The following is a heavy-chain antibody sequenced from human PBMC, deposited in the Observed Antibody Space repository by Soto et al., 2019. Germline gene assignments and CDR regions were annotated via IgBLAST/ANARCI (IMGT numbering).Heavy chain of an antibody. CDR2: ISYDGSNK. V-gene: IGHV3-30*04. J-gene: IGHJ4*02. D-gene: IGHD4-17*01. CDR1: GFTFSSYA. Sequence: GGSLRLSCAASGFTFSSYAMHWVRQAPGKGLEWVAVISYDGSNKYYADSVKGRFTISRDNSKNTLYLQMTSLRAEDSAVYYCAREESTLNTYYIDYWGQGTPVTVSS. CDR3: AREESTLNTYYIDY.